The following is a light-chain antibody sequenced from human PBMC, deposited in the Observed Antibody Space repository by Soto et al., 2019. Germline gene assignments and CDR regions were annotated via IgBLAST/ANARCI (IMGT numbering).Light chain of an antibody. CDR1: SSDVGGYNY. CDR3: CSYTTTSTYV. V-gene: IGLV2-14*01. CDR2: DAS. J-gene: IGLJ1*01. Sequence: QSALTQPASVSGSPGQSITISCTGTSSDVGGYNYVSWYQQHPGKAPKLMIYDASNRPSGVSNRFSGSKSANTASLTISGLQAEDEADYYCCSYTTTSTYVFGTGTKVTVL.